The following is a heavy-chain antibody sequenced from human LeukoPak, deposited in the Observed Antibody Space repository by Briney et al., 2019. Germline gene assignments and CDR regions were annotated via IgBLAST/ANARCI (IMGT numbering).Heavy chain of an antibody. CDR3: VRNLAVAGTRFDS. Sequence: GGSLRLSCAASGFTFRNYWMSWVRQAPGTGLKWVANIKQDGSDRNYVTSVRGRFTISRDNAESSLYLQMNSLRVEDTAVYYCVRNLAVAGTRFDSWGQGTLVTVSS. CDR2: IKQDGSDR. CDR1: GFTFRNYW. D-gene: IGHD6-19*01. V-gene: IGHV3-7*03. J-gene: IGHJ4*02.